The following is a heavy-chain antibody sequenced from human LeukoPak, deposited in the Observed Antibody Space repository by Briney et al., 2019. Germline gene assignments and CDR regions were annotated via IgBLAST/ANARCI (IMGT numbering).Heavy chain of an antibody. J-gene: IGHJ4*02. Sequence: PSETLSLTCTVSGGSISTYYWSWIRQTPGKGLEWNGYVYYTGSTNSNPSLKSRVTISVDTSKNQVSLKLTSVTAADTAVYYCARGDRDPSRPDYWGQGTLVTVSS. D-gene: IGHD1-26*01. CDR1: GGSISTYY. CDR3: ARGDRDPSRPDY. V-gene: IGHV4-59*01. CDR2: VYYTGST.